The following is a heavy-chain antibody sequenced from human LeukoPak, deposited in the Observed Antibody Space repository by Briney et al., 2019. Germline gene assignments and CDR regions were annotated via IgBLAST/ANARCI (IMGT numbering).Heavy chain of an antibody. Sequence: GESLKISCKGSGYSFTSYWIGWVRQMPGKGLECMGIIYPGDSDTRYSPSFQGQVTISVDKSTSTAYLQWSSLKASDTAMYYCARPYSYDYSGLSYWGRGTPVTVSS. D-gene: IGHD5-18*01. CDR1: GYSFTSYW. CDR2: IYPGDSDT. V-gene: IGHV5-51*01. CDR3: ARPYSYDYSGLSY. J-gene: IGHJ4*02.